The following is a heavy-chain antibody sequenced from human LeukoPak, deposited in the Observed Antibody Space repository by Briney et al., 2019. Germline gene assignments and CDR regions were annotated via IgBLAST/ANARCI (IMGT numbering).Heavy chain of an antibody. Sequence: ASVKVSCKASGYTFTCYYMHWVRQAPGQGLEWMGWINPNSGGTNYAQKFQGRVTMTRDTSISTAYMELSRLRSDDTAVYYCARKKRGDYDFWSGLDYWGQGTLVTVSS. J-gene: IGHJ4*02. CDR3: ARKKRGDYDFWSGLDY. V-gene: IGHV1-2*02. CDR2: INPNSGGT. D-gene: IGHD3-3*01. CDR1: GYTFTCYY.